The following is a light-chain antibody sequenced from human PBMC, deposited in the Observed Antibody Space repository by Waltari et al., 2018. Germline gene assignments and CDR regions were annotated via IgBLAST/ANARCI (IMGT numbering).Light chain of an antibody. CDR1: QDISSY. V-gene: IGKV1-9*01. J-gene: IGKJ4*01. CDR3: QQLNVYPLT. CDR2: AAS. Sequence: DIQLTQSPSFLSASVGDRVTISCRAGQDISSYLAWYQQKPGEAPKLLIYAASTLQSGVPSRFIGSGSGTEFTLTISSLQPEDFAAYYCQQLNVYPLTFGGGSKVEIK.